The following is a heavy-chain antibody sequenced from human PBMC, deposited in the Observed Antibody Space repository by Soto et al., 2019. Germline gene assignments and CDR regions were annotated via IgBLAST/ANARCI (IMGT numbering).Heavy chain of an antibody. CDR2: ISYSGVNI. D-gene: IGHD5-12*01. V-gene: IGHV3-9*01. Sequence: EAQLLESGGGLVQPGRSLRLSCAASGFTFDNYAMHWVRQAPGKGLEWVSGISYSGVNIGYADSVKGRFTISRDAAENSLFLQMNSLRAEDTALYYCARDVGTVARNLASWGQGTLVTVAS. CDR3: ARDVGTVARNLAS. J-gene: IGHJ5*02. CDR1: GFTFDNYA.